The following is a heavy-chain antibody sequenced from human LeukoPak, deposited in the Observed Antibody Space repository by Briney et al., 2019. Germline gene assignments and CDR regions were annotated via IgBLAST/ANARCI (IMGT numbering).Heavy chain of an antibody. J-gene: IGHJ5*02. CDR1: GGSISSYY. V-gene: IGHV4-59*08. CDR2: IYYSGST. Sequence: SETLSLTCTVSGGSISSYYWSWIRQPPGKGLEWIGYIYYSGSTNYNPSLKSRVTISIDTSNNQFSLRLSSVTAADTAVYYCARPVYGSGFRFDPWGQGTLVTVSS. CDR3: ARPVYGSGFRFDP. D-gene: IGHD3-10*01.